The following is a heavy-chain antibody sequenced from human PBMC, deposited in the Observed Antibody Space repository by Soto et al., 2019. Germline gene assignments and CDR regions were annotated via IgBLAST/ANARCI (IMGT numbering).Heavy chain of an antibody. D-gene: IGHD5-18*01. CDR1: GFTFSTYS. Sequence: EVQLVESGGGLVKPGGSLRLSCAASGFTFSTYSMNWVRQAPGKGLEWVSSISSSSTYIYYADSVKGRFTISRDNAKKSLYLQMNSLRAEDTDVYYCARVAGTDMVLYMDVWGKGTTVTVSS. CDR2: ISSSSTYI. V-gene: IGHV3-21*01. J-gene: IGHJ6*03. CDR3: ARVAGTDMVLYMDV.